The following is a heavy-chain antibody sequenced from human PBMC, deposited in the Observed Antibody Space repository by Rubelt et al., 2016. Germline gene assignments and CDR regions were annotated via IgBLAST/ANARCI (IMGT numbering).Heavy chain of an antibody. D-gene: IGHD2-2*01. V-gene: IGHV1-2*02. CDR2: INPNSGGT. CDR3: ARDFGGYCSSTSCQLSPVVAFDI. CDR1: GGTFSSYA. Sequence: GTEVKKPGSSVKVSCKASGGTFSSYAISWVRQAPGQGLEWMGWINPNSGGTNYAQKFRGRVTMTRDTSISTAYMELSRLRSDDTAVYYCARDFGGYCSSTSCQLSPVVAFDIWGQGTMVTVSS. J-gene: IGHJ3*02.